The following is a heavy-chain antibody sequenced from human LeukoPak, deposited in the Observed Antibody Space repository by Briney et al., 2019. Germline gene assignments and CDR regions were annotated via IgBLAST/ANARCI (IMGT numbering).Heavy chain of an antibody. CDR1: GYSFTSHW. CDR2: IYPGDSDT. CDR3: ARHGSYYYDSSGYYGSLDY. Sequence: GESLKISCKGSGYSFTSHWIGWVRQMPGKGLEWMGIIYPGDSDTRYSPSFQGQVTISADKSISTAYLQWSSLKASDTAMYYCARHGSYYYDSSGYYGSLDYWGQGTLVTVSS. J-gene: IGHJ4*02. V-gene: IGHV5-51*01. D-gene: IGHD3-22*01.